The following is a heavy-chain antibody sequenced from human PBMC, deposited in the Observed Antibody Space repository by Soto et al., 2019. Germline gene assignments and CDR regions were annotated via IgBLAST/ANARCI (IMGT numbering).Heavy chain of an antibody. V-gene: IGHV1-69*06. J-gene: IGHJ4*02. Sequence: QVQLVQSGAEVKKPGSSVKVSCKASGGTFSNYAISWVRQAPGQGLEWMGGIIPIFGTANYAQKFQGRVTISADISTSTPDMELSGVRSGDTAVYYCAGGGGVGATTGWDWGQGTLVTVSS. CDR1: GGTFSNYA. CDR2: IIPIFGTA. CDR3: AGGGGVGATTGWD. D-gene: IGHD1-26*01.